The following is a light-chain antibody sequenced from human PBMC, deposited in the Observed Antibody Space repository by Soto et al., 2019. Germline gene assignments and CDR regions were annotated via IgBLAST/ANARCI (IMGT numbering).Light chain of an antibody. CDR2: AAS. J-gene: IGKJ1*01. CDR3: LQHYSYPRT. CDR1: RDISDY. V-gene: IGKV1-39*01. Sequence: QMTQSPASLSASVGDRVTITCRASRDISDYLNWFQHKPGRAPKLLIYAASVLHSGVPARFSGSGSESGTEYTLTISSLQPEDSATYYCLQHYSYPRTFGQGTKVEI.